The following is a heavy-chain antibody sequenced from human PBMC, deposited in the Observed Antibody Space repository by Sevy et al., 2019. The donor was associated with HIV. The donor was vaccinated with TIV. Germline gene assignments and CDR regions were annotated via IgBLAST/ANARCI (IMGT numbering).Heavy chain of an antibody. CDR3: ATEYSHDY. D-gene: IGHD4-4*01. V-gene: IGHV1-2*02. CDR2: INSKSGAT. Sequence: ASVKVSCKASGHTSSDYYIQWVRQAPGQGLEWMGWINSKSGATSYPQKFQGRVTMTSDTSISTAYMELSRLRSDDTAVYYCATEYSHDYWGQGTLVTVSS. J-gene: IGHJ4*02. CDR1: GHTSSDYY.